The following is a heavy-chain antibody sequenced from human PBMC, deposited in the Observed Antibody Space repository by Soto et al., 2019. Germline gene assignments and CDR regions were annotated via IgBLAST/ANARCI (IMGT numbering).Heavy chain of an antibody. CDR3: AKLGTMGVFYN. D-gene: IGHD1-26*01. CDR1: GFTFSXYA. Sequence: EVQLLESGGGLVSPGGSLRLSCAASGFTFSXYAMSWVRQAPGKGLEWLAGITFRGDYTYYADSVKGRFSLSRDNSRNRLDLQMNNLIVEDTALYYCAKLGTMGVFYNWGQGTLLTVSS. J-gene: IGHJ4*02. CDR2: ITFRGDYT. V-gene: IGHV3-23*01.